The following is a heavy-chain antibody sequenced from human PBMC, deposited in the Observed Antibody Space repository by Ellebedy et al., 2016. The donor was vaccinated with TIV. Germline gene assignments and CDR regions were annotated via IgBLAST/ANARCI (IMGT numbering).Heavy chain of an antibody. Sequence: MPSETLSLTCAVYGGSFSGYYWSWIRQPPGKGLEWIGEITHSGSTNYNPSLKSRVTMSLDTSKKQFSLKLDSVTAADTAVYYCARGFLSKWLDPWGRGILVTVAS. CDR3: ARGFLSKWLDP. J-gene: IGHJ5*02. V-gene: IGHV4-34*01. CDR2: ITHSGST. CDR1: GGSFSGYY.